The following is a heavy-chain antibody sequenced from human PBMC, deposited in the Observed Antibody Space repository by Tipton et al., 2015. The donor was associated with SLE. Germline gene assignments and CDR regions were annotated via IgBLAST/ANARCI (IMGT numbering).Heavy chain of an antibody. CDR1: GFAYSNYE. CDR2: IGSSGSII. CDR3: ATLSSLGHYYGMDV. J-gene: IGHJ6*02. D-gene: IGHD2/OR15-2a*01. V-gene: IGHV3-48*03. Sequence: SLRLSCVASGFAYSNYEMNWVRQAPGKGLEWVSYIGSSGSIIHYADSVKGRFTITRDNAKSSLYLQMNSLRAEDTAVYYCATLSSLGHYYGMDVWGQGTTVTVSS.